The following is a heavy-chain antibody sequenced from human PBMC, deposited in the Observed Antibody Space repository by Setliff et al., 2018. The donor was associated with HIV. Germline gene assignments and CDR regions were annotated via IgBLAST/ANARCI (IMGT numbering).Heavy chain of an antibody. CDR1: GFSFSSYG. J-gene: IGHJ4*02. CDR3: ATLPAAIVSSTYYFDY. Sequence: GGSLRLSCAASGFSFSSYGMNWVRQAPGKGLEWVSSITSNTDYISYADSVKGRFTISRDNTKNSLYLQMNSLRAEDTAVYYCATLPAAIVSSTYYFDYWGQGTLVTVSS. CDR2: ITSNTDYI. V-gene: IGHV3-21*01. D-gene: IGHD6-13*01.